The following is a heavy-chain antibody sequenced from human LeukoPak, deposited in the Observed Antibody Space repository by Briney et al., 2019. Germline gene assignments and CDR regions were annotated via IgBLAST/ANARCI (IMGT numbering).Heavy chain of an antibody. CDR1: GGSISSSSYY. CDR3: AREFNNYYDFWSGYNRRGNWFDP. J-gene: IGHJ5*02. Sequence: PSETLSLTCTVSGGSISSSSYYWGWIRQPPGKGLEWIGSIYYSGSTYYNPSLKSRVTISVDTSKNQFSLKLSSVTAADTAVHYCAREFNNYYDFWSGYNRRGNWFDPWGQGTLVTVSS. CDR2: IYYSGST. V-gene: IGHV4-39*07. D-gene: IGHD3-3*01.